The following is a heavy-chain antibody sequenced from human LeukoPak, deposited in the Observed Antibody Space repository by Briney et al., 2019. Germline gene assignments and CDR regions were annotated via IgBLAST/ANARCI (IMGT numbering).Heavy chain of an antibody. D-gene: IGHD6-13*01. CDR3: ATPGQGQQRYLDY. V-gene: IGHV4-38-2*02. CDR2: IYHSGST. J-gene: IGHJ4*02. Sequence: PSETLSLTCTVSGYSISSGYYWGWIRQPPGKGLEWIGSIYHSGSTYYNPSLKSRVTISVDTSKNQFSLKLSSVTAADTAAYYCATPGQGQQRYLDYWGQGTLVTVSS. CDR1: GYSISSGYY.